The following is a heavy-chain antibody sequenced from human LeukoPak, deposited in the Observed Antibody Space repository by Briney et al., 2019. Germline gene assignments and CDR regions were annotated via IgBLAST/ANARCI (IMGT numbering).Heavy chain of an antibody. Sequence: SETLSLTYAVYGGSFSGYYWSWIRQPPGKGLEWIGEINHSGSTNYNPSLKSRATISVDTSKNQFSLKLSSVTAADTAVYYCARVCNWNPGTFDYWGQGTLVTVSS. V-gene: IGHV4-34*01. J-gene: IGHJ4*02. CDR1: GGSFSGYY. CDR2: INHSGST. CDR3: ARVCNWNPGTFDY. D-gene: IGHD1-20*01.